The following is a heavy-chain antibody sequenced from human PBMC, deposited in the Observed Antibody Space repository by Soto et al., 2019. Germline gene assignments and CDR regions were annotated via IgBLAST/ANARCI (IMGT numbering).Heavy chain of an antibody. Sequence: EVQLVESGGGLVQPGGSLRLSCAASGFTFSTYWMHWVRQAPGKGPVWVSRISSDGSVTDYAGSVKGRFTISRDNAKNALYLQMNSLRAEDTAVYYCASEMTSVGATTKGDYWGQGTLVTVSS. J-gene: IGHJ4*02. V-gene: IGHV3-74*01. D-gene: IGHD1-26*01. CDR1: GFTFSTYW. CDR3: ASEMTSVGATTKGDY. CDR2: ISSDGSVT.